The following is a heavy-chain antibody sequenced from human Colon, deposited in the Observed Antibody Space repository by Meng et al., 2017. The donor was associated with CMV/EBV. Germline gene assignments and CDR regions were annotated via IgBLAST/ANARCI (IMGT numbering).Heavy chain of an antibody. V-gene: IGHV4-39*07. CDR3: ARDVVTIFGVDFDP. D-gene: IGHD3-3*01. J-gene: IGHJ5*02. Sequence: VSGGSISSSRYSWGWIRQPPGKGLEWIGSIYYSGSTYYNPSLKSRVTISVDTSKNQFSLKLSSVTAADTAVYYCARDVVTIFGVDFDPWGQGTLVTSPQ. CDR1: GGSISSSRYS. CDR2: IYYSGST.